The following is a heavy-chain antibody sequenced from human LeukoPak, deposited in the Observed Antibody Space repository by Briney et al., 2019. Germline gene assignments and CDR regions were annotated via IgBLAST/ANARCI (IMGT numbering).Heavy chain of an antibody. CDR1: GYSFTSSW. V-gene: IGHV5-10-1*01. J-gene: IGHJ5*02. Sequence: GESLKISCKGSGYSFTSSWISWVRQMPGKGLGWMGTIDPSDSYTNYSPSFHGHVTISTDKSINSAYLQWSSLKASDTAMYYCATHVAASRWFDPWGQGTLVTASS. D-gene: IGHD2-21*01. CDR3: ATHVAASRWFDP. CDR2: IDPSDSYT.